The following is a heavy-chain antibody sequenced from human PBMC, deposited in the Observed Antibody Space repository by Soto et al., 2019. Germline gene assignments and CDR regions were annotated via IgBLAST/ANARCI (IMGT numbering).Heavy chain of an antibody. V-gene: IGHV3-74*01. CDR3: ARAGVSCSGGSCNHEYFYGMDV. CDR2: INSDGSST. J-gene: IGHJ6*02. Sequence: EVQLVESGGGLGQRGGSLRVSCAASGFTFSRFWMHWVRQAPGMGLVWVSRINSDGSSTNYADSVKGRFTISRDNAKNPLYLQMNSRRVEDTAVYYCARAGVSCSGGSCNHEYFYGMDVWGQGTTVTVSS. CDR1: GFTFSRFW. D-gene: IGHD2-15*01.